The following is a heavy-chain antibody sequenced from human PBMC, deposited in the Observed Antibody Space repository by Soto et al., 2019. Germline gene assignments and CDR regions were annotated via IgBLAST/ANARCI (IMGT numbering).Heavy chain of an antibody. CDR2: MNSDGSST. D-gene: IGHD7-27*01. J-gene: IGHJ4*02. CDR1: GFTFSSYW. Sequence: EVQLVESGGGLVQPGGSLRLSCAASGFTFSSYWMHWVRQAPGKGLVWVSCMNSDGSSTSYADSVEGRFTISRDNAKNTLYLQMNSLKTEDTAVYYCATDLGTGYWGQGTLVTVSS. V-gene: IGHV3-74*01. CDR3: ATDLGTGY.